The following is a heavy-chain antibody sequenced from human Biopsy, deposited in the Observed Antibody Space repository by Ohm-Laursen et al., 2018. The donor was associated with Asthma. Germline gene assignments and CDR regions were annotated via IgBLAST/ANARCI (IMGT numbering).Heavy chain of an antibody. D-gene: IGHD3-10*01. CDR2: IYSGGGT. V-gene: IGHV3-53*01. CDR3: AKDERLYYGSDSKYMQPVPLGD. J-gene: IGHJ4*02. CDR1: GFTVSTNG. Sequence: SLRLSCAASGFTVSTNGMSWVRQPPGKGLEWVSVIYSGGGTYYADSVKGRFTISRDKSENTLYLQMNSLRAEDTAVYYCAKDERLYYGSDSKYMQPVPLGDWGQGTLVIVSA.